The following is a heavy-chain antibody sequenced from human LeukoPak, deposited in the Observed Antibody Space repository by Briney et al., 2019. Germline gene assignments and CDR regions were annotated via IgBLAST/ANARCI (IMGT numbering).Heavy chain of an antibody. D-gene: IGHD2-2*01. CDR3: ARVGWGDPADMTDGDWFDP. CDR2: ISAYNGNT. CDR1: GYTFTSYG. Sequence: ASVKVSCKASGYTFTSYGIRWVRQAPGQGLEWMGWISAYNGNTNYAQKLQGRVTMTTDTSTSTAYMELRSLRSDDTAVYYCARVGWGDPADMTDGDWFDPWGQGTLVTVSS. J-gene: IGHJ5*02. V-gene: IGHV1-18*01.